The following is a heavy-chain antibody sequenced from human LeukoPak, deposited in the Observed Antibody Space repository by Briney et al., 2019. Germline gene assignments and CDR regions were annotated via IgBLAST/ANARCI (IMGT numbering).Heavy chain of an antibody. J-gene: IGHJ6*04. V-gene: IGHV3-21*01. CDR1: GGSISSYY. Sequence: ETLSLTCTVSGGSISSYYWSWIRQAPGKGLEWVSSISSSSSYIYYADSVKGRFTISRDNAKNSLYLQMNSLRAEDTAVYYCARDRIGYGPGDVWGKGTTVTVSS. CDR2: ISSSSSYI. CDR3: ARDRIGYGPGDV. D-gene: IGHD6-13*01.